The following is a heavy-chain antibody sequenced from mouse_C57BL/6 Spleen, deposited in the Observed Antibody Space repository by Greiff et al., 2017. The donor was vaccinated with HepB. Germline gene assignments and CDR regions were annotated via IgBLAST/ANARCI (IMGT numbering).Heavy chain of an antibody. CDR1: GFNIKDYY. J-gene: IGHJ2*01. V-gene: IGHV14-1*01. CDR3: TTGYYGYDKRFDY. Sequence: EVQLQQSGAELVRPGASVKLSCTASGFNIKDYYMHWVKQRPEQGLEWIGRIDPEDGDTEYAPKFQGKATMTADTSSNTAYLQLSSLTSEDTAVYYCTTGYYGYDKRFDYWGQGTTLTVSS. D-gene: IGHD2-2*01. CDR2: IDPEDGDT.